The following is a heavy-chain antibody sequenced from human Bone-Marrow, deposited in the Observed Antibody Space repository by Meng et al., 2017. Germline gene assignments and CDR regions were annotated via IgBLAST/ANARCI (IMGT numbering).Heavy chain of an antibody. CDR2: IYYRGST. J-gene: IGHJ4*02. CDR3: ATSTVTTFFDY. V-gene: IGHV4-39*01. D-gene: IGHD4-17*01. Sequence: QLQLQESGPGLVKPSETLSLTCTVSGGSISSSSYYWGWIRQPPGRGLEWIASIYYRGSTYYNPFLKSRVTISVDTSKNRFSLSLSSVTAADTAVYYCATSTVTTFFDYWGQGTLVTVSS. CDR1: GGSISSSSYY.